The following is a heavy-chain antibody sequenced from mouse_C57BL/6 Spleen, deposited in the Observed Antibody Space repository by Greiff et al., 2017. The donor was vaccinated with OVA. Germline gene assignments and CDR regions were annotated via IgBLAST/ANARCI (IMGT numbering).Heavy chain of an antibody. CDR1: GYTFTSYW. CDR3: ARRANFDY. J-gene: IGHJ2*01. D-gene: IGHD1-1*01. CDR2: IDPSDSNT. V-gene: IGHV1-50*01. Sequence: VQLQQSGAELVKPGASVKLSCKASGYTFTSYWMQWVKQRPGQGLEWIGEIDPSDSNTNYNQKFKGKATLTVDTSSSTAYMQLSSLTSEDSAVYYCARRANFDYWGQGTTLTASS.